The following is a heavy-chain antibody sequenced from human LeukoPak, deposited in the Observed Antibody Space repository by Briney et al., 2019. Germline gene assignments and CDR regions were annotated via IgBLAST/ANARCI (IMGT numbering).Heavy chain of an antibody. CDR2: INQGGSDK. Sequence: GGSLRLSCAASGFTFSGHWMSWVRQAPGKGLEWVANINQGGSDKYYVDSVKGRFTISRDNAKNSLYLQMNSLRAEDTAVYYCARDGMTTVTTDLDYWGQGTLVTVSS. J-gene: IGHJ4*02. CDR1: GFTFSGHW. V-gene: IGHV3-7*01. CDR3: ARDGMTTVTTDLDY. D-gene: IGHD4-17*01.